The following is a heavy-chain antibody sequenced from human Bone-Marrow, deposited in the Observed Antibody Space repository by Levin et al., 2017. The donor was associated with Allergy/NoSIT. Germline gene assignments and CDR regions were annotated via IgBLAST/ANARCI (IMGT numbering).Heavy chain of an antibody. CDR2: IPSKTYGGTT. Sequence: GESLKISCTSSGFTFGDYGMTWFRQAPGKGLEWVAFIPSKTYGGTTQYAASVKGRFIISRDDSRNDAYLEMNSLKPEDTAVYYCSKFGWERGANYYYYGVDVWGQGTTVTVSS. J-gene: IGHJ6*02. CDR3: SKFGWERGANYYYYGVDV. CDR1: GFTFGDYG. V-gene: IGHV3-49*03. D-gene: IGHD1-26*01.